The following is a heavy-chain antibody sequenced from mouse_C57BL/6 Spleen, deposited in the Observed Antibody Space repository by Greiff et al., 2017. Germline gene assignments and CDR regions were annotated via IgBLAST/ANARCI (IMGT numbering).Heavy chain of an antibody. J-gene: IGHJ1*03. CDR2: ISSGGSYT. CDR1: GFTFSSYG. D-gene: IGHD2-5*01. Sequence: DVKLVESGGDLVKPGGSLKLSCAASGFTFSSYGMSWVRQTPDKRLEWVATISSGGSYTYYPDSVKGRFTISRDNAKNTLYLQMSSLKSEDTAMYYCASFYSKGYFDVWGTGTTVTVSS. CDR3: ASFYSKGYFDV. V-gene: IGHV5-6*02.